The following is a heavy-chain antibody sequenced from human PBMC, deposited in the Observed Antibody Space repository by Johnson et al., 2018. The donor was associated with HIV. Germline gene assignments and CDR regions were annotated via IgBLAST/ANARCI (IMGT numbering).Heavy chain of an antibody. J-gene: IGHJ3*02. V-gene: IGHV3-66*01. CDR1: GFTVSSNY. CDR2: IYSGDST. CDR3: AKDTRRSSGLGAFDI. D-gene: IGHD5-18*01. Sequence: VQLVESGGGVVRPGGSLRLSCAASGFTVSSNYMSWVRQAPGKGLEWVSVIYSGDSTYYADSVKGRFTISRDNAKNTVYLQMNSRSAEDTAVYYCAKDTRRSSGLGAFDIWGQGTMVTVSS.